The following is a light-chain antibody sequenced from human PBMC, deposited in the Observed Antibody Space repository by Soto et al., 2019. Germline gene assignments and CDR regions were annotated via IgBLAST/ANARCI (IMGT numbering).Light chain of an antibody. V-gene: IGKV1-5*03. CDR2: KAS. J-gene: IGKJ1*01. CDR3: QQSHSIPWT. CDR1: QSISTW. Sequence: DIQMTQSPSSLSASVVDRVTITCRASQSISTWLAWYQQKPGKAPNLLIYKASSLQSGVPSRFSGSGSGTDFTLTISSLQPEDFATYYRQQSHSIPWTLGQGTKVDIK.